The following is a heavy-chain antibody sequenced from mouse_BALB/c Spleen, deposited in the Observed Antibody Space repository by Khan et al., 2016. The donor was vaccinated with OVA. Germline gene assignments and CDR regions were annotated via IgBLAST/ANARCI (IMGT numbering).Heavy chain of an antibody. CDR3: ARGGGGDRFAY. CDR2: VNTYYGDA. V-gene: IGHV1S137*01. CDR1: GYTFTDFT. J-gene: IGHJ3*01. Sequence: QMQLEESGAELVRPGVSVKISCKGSGYTFTDFTMHWVKQSHAKSLEWIGVVNTYYGDATYNQKFKGKATMTVDKSSTTAYMELARLTSEDSAIFCGARGGGGDRFAYWGQGTLVTVSA.